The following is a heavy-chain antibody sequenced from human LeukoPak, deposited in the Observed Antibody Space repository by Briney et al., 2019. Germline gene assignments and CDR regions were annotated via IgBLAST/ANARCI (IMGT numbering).Heavy chain of an antibody. CDR1: GGSISSYY. CDR3: ARQALTTSYYYAMDV. CDR2: IYYSGST. V-gene: IGHV4-59*01. D-gene: IGHD4-11*01. J-gene: IGHJ6*04. Sequence: SETLSLICTVSGGSISSYYWSWIRQPPGKGLEWIGYIYYSGSTNYNPSLKSRVTISVDTSKNQFSLKLSSVTAADTAVYYCARQALTTSYYYAMDVWGKGTTVTVSS.